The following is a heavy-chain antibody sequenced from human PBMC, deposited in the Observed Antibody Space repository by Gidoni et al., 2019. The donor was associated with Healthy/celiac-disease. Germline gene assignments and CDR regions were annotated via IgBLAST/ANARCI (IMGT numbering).Heavy chain of an antibody. CDR3: ARVAPYCSSTSCYPYYGMDV. V-gene: IGHV1-8*01. CDR2: MNPNSGNT. J-gene: IGHJ6*02. D-gene: IGHD2-2*01. Sequence: QVQLVQSGAEVKKPGASVKVSCKASGYTFTSYDINWVRQATGQGLEWMGWMNPNSGNTGYAQKFQGRVTMTRNTSISTAYMELSSLRSEDTAVYYCARVAPYCSSTSCYPYYGMDVWGQGTTVTVSS. CDR1: GYTFTSYD.